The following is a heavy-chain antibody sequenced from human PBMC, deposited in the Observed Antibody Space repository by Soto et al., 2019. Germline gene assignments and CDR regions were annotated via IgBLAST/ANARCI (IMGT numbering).Heavy chain of an antibody. D-gene: IGHD1-26*01. Sequence: QVVLLQSGAEVKEPGSSVRVSCQVSGSTFNNFAFSWVRQAPGHGPEWMGGIVVDSNTAEYSQRFQDRVTITADTSTDTFYMELCSLKFEDTAVYYCARAIKRWEVNYYFDFWGQGTLVTVSS. J-gene: IGHJ4*02. CDR3: ARAIKRWEVNYYFDF. V-gene: IGHV1-69*06. CDR2: IVVDSNTA. CDR1: GSTFNNFA.